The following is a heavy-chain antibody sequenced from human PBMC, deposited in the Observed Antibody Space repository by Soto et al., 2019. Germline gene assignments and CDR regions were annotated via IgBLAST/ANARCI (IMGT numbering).Heavy chain of an antibody. CDR1: GFTFSSYG. CDR2: ISYDESNK. J-gene: IGHJ4*02. D-gene: IGHD4-17*01. V-gene: IGHV3-30*18. Sequence: QVQLVESGGGVIQPGRSLRLSCAASGFTFSSYGMHWVRQAPGKGLEWVTFISYDESNKYFGDSVKGRFTISRDNSKNTLYLQMNSLRVEDTAVYYCAKGGGDPLDYWGQGTLVTVSS. CDR3: AKGGGDPLDY.